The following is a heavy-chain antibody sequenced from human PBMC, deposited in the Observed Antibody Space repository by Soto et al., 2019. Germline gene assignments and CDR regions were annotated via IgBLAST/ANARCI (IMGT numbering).Heavy chain of an antibody. CDR3: ARDKSPTYYYDSSGHYPLGY. V-gene: IGHV3-21*01. Sequence: SLRLSCAASGVTFSSYSMNWVREAPGKGLEWVSSISSSSSYIYYADSVKGRFTISRDNAKNSLYLQMNRLRAEEKDVYYCARDKSPTYYYDSSGHYPLGYWGKGTLVTVSS. CDR2: ISSSSSYI. J-gene: IGHJ4*02. CDR1: GVTFSSYS. D-gene: IGHD3-22*01.